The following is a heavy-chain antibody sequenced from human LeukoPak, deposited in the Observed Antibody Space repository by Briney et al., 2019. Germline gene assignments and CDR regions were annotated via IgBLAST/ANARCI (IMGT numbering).Heavy chain of an antibody. CDR2: IYRGGNT. CDR3: ATFSYAGNAGGSAGS. D-gene: IGHD4-23*01. J-gene: IGHJ5*02. CDR1: GFTVSSKY. Sequence: GGSLRLSCAASGFTVSSKYMTWVRQAPGKGLEWVSVIYRGGNTYYADSVKGRFSISRDNSKNTVNLQMNSLRAEDTAVYYCATFSYAGNAGGSAGSWGQGTLVTVSS. V-gene: IGHV3-53*01.